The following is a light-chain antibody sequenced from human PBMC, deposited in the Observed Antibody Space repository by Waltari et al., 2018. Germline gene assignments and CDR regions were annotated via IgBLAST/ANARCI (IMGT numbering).Light chain of an antibody. CDR1: SSDVGTYNA. Sequence: QSALTQPPSASGSPGQSVSISCTGTSSDVGTYNAVSWYQQHPGKAPTLIIYDVSERPPGVPARCSGSKSANTASLTVSGLQAEDEADYYCNSYAGSNSVVFGGGTKLTVL. V-gene: IGLV2-8*01. CDR2: DVS. J-gene: IGLJ3*02. CDR3: NSYAGSNSVV.